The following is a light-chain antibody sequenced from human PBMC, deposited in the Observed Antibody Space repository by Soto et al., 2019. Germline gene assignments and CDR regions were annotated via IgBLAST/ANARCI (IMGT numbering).Light chain of an antibody. Sequence: QSVLTQPPSASGTPGQRVTISCSGSSSNIGTNTVNWYQQLPGAAPKLLIYSGNQRPSGVPDRFSASKSGTSASLAISGLQSEDDADYYCAAWDDSLTAYVFGPGTKLTVL. CDR1: SSNIGTNT. V-gene: IGLV1-44*01. CDR2: SGN. CDR3: AAWDDSLTAYV. J-gene: IGLJ1*01.